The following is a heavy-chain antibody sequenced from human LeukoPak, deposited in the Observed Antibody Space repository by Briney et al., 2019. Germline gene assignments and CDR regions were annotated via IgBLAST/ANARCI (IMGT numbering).Heavy chain of an antibody. CDR2: IYYSGST. CDR3: ARGQTGTDDC. CDR1: GGSTSSYY. V-gene: IGHV4-59*01. D-gene: IGHD1-1*01. J-gene: IGHJ4*02. Sequence: SETLSLTCTVSGGSTSSYYWSWIRQPPGKGLEWIGYIYYSGSTNYNPSLKSRVTISVDTSKNQFSLKLSSVTAADTAVYYCARGQTGTDDCWGQGTLVTVSS.